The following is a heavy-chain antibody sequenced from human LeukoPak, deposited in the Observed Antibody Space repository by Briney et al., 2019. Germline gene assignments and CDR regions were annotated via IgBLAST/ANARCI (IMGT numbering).Heavy chain of an antibody. CDR2: MYYSGST. D-gene: IGHD1-26*01. J-gene: IGHJ4*02. CDR3: ARDLRSGSCYVVGYYFDY. V-gene: IGHV4-59*12. CDR1: GGSISSDY. Sequence: SETLSLTCTVSGGSISSDYWSWIRQPPGKGLEWIGYMYYSGSTNYNPSLKSRVTISVDTSKNQFSLKLSSVTAADTAVYYCARDLRSGSCYVVGYYFDYWGQGTLVTVSS.